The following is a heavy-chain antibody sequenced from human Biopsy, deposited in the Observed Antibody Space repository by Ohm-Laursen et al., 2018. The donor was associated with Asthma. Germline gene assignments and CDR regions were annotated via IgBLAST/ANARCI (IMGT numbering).Heavy chain of an antibody. CDR2: INSVFGTT. D-gene: IGHD2-2*01. Sequence: SSVKVSCKSLGGTFNTYVIGWVRQAPGQALEWMGGINSVFGTTTYPQKFQDRVTITADDSTSTVYMELSCLRSEDTAVYYCARKAGSCISRTCYSLDFWGQGTLVTVSS. CDR1: GGTFNTYV. J-gene: IGHJ4*02. V-gene: IGHV1-69*01. CDR3: ARKAGSCISRTCYSLDF.